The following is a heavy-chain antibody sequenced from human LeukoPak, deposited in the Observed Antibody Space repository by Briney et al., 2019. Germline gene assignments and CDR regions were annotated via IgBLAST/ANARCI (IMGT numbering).Heavy chain of an antibody. J-gene: IGHJ5*02. CDR1: GGSISSGSYY. CDR3: ARVLEKYGELLSRTAYNWFDP. V-gene: IGHV4-61*02. Sequence: PSETLSLTCTASGGSISSGSYYWSWLRQPAGKGLEWIGRIYTIGSTNYNPSLKSRVTISVDTSKNQFSLKLSSVTAADTAVYYCARVLEKYGELLSRTAYNWFDPWGQGTLVTVSS. CDR2: IYTIGST. D-gene: IGHD1-26*01.